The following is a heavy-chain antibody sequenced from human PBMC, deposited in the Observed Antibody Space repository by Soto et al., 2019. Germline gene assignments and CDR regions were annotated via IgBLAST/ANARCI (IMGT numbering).Heavy chain of an antibody. Sequence: SETLSLTCTVSGGSISSSSYYWGWIRQPPGKGLEWIGSIYYSGSTYYNPSLKSRVTISVDTSKNQFSLKLSSVTAADTAVYYCAKTMTTASLRLYYFDYWGQGTLVTVSS. D-gene: IGHD4-17*01. CDR1: GGSISSSSYY. CDR3: AKTMTTASLRLYYFDY. CDR2: IYYSGST. V-gene: IGHV4-39*01. J-gene: IGHJ4*02.